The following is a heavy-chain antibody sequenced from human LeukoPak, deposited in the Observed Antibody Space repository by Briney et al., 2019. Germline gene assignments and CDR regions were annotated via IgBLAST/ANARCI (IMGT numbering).Heavy chain of an antibody. V-gene: IGHV3-66*01. J-gene: IGHJ4*02. CDR3: ARDLTGSSWLGY. Sequence: GGSLRLSCAASGFIVSSNYMSWVRQAPGKGLEWVSVIYSGGDTYYADSVKGRFTISRDNSKNTLYLQMNSLRAEDTAVYYCARDLTGSSWLGYWGQGTLVTVSS. CDR2: IYSGGDT. CDR1: GFIVSSNY. D-gene: IGHD6-13*01.